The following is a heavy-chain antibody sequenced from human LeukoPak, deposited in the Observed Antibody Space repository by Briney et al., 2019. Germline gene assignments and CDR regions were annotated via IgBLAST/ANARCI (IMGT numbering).Heavy chain of an antibody. CDR3: AREGDCGSTSCYFAGETALDY. Sequence: GGSLRLSWAASGFTFSSYWMSWVRQAPGKGLEWVANIKQDGSEKYYVDSVKGRFTISRDNAKNSLDLQMNSLRAEDTAVYYCAREGDCGSTSCYFAGETALDYWGQGTLVTVSS. D-gene: IGHD2-2*01. CDR2: IKQDGSEK. V-gene: IGHV3-7*01. J-gene: IGHJ4*02. CDR1: GFTFSSYW.